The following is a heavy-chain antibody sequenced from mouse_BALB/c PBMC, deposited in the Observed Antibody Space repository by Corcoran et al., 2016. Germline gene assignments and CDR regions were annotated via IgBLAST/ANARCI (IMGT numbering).Heavy chain of an antibody. Sequence: DVQLQESGPGLVKPSQSLFLTCSVTVYSITSGYHWNWLRQFPGNKLEWMGFIIYDGSFEYNPSLKNRISFTRDTSKNQFFLKLNSVTTEDTATYFCSRGKDKAWLAYWGQGTLVTVSA. J-gene: IGHJ3*01. V-gene: IGHV3-6*02. CDR1: VYSITSGYH. CDR2: IIYDGSF. CDR3: SRGKDKAWLAY.